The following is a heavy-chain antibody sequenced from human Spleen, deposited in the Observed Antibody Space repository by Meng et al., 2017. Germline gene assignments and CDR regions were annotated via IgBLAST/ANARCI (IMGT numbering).Heavy chain of an antibody. CDR3: AREMFYSTGMDV. J-gene: IGHJ6*02. D-gene: IGHD2-21*01. V-gene: IGHV4-61*01. CDR1: GDSVSSGSYY. CDR2: VYYTGST. Sequence: GSLRLSCTVSGDSVSSGSYYWSWIRQPPGKGLEWIGYVYYTGSTDYNPSLKSRVAISVDTSKNQFSLKLSSVTAADTAVYYCAREMFYSTGMDVWGQGTTVTVSS.